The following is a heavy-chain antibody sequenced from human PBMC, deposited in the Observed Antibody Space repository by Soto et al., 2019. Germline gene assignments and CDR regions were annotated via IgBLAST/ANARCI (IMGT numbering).Heavy chain of an antibody. Sequence: ASVKVSCKASGGTFSSYTISWVRQAPGQGLEWMGRIIPILGIANYAQKFQGRVTITADKSTSTAYMELSSLRSEDTAVYYCARDRTRSSSWTYNWFDPWGQGALVTVSS. CDR2: IIPILGIA. V-gene: IGHV1-69*04. CDR1: GGTFSSYT. J-gene: IGHJ5*02. D-gene: IGHD6-13*01. CDR3: ARDRTRSSSWTYNWFDP.